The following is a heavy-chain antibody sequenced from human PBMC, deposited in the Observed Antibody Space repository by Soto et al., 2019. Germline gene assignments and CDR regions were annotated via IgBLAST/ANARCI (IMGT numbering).Heavy chain of an antibody. J-gene: IGHJ3*02. CDR2: IKQDGSEK. Sequence: GGSLRLSCAASGFTVSSNYMSWVRQAPGKGLEWVANIKQDGSEKYYVDSVKGRFTISRDNAKNSLYLQMNSLRAEDTAVYYCASSWGADAFDIWGQGTMVTVSS. CDR1: GFTVSSNY. V-gene: IGHV3-7*01. D-gene: IGHD7-27*01. CDR3: ASSWGADAFDI.